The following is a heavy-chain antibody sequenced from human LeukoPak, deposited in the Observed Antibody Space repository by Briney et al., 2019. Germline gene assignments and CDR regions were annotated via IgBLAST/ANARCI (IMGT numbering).Heavy chain of an antibody. CDR1: GYSISGGYY. CDR2: IYRGGST. CDR3: ATRPEQQLALDY. Sequence: SETLSLTCTVSGYSISGGYYWGWIRQPPGKGLEWIGSIYRGGSTYYNPSLKSRVTISVDTSKNQFSLNLSSVTAADTAVYFCATRPEQQLALDYWGQGTLVTVSS. D-gene: IGHD6-13*01. V-gene: IGHV4-38-2*02. J-gene: IGHJ4*02.